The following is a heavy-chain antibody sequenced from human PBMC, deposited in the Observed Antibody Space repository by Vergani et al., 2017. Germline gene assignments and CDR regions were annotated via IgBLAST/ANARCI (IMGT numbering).Heavy chain of an antibody. CDR1: GYPFTSYY. CDR3: ARDLGGPFDY. Sequence: QVQLVQSGAEVKKPGASVKVSCKASGYPFTSYYMPWVRQAPGQGLEWMGIINPSGGSTSYAQKFQGRVTMTRDTSTSTVYMELSSLRSEDTAVYYCARDLGGPFDYWGQGTLVTVSS. D-gene: IGHD2-15*01. J-gene: IGHJ4*02. CDR2: INPSGGST. V-gene: IGHV1-46*01.